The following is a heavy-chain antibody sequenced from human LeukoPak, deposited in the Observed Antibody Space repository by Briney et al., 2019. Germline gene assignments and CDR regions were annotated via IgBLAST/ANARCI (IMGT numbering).Heavy chain of an antibody. V-gene: IGHV3-23*01. Sequence: GGSLRLFCAASGFTFSSHPMSWVRQASGKGLEWVSVISGSDGTTKYADSVKGRFTISRDNSKNTLSLQMNSLRAEDTAVYYCAKGFYNSGTSLSSLDDWGQGTLVTVSS. CDR1: GFTFSSHP. D-gene: IGHD3-10*01. J-gene: IGHJ4*02. CDR3: AKGFYNSGTSLSSLDD. CDR2: ISGSDGTT.